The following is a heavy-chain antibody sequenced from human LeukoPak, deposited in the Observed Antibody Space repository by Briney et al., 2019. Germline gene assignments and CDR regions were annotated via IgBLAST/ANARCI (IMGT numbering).Heavy chain of an antibody. CDR2: IIPIFGTA. CDR3: ARDFEDCSGGSCLYYFDY. CDR1: GGTFSSYA. Sequence: SSVKVSCKASGGTFSSYAISWVRQAPGQGLEWMGRIIPIFGTANYAQKFQGRVPITTDESTSTAYMELRSLRSEDTAVYYCARDFEDCSGGSCLYYFDYWGQGTLVTVSS. V-gene: IGHV1-69*05. D-gene: IGHD2-15*01. J-gene: IGHJ4*02.